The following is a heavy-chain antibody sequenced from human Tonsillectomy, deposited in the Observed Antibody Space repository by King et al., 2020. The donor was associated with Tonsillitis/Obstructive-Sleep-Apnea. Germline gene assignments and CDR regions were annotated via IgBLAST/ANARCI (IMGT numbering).Heavy chain of an antibody. CDR1: GGSVSSGAYY. J-gene: IGHJ6*02. CDR2: IYDSGNT. CDR3: ARDRDGMDV. Sequence: VQLQESGPGLVKPSQTLSLTCTVSGGSVSSGAYYWRWIRQHPGKGLEWIGNIYDSGNTYYNPSLKSRVIISVDTVKNQFSLKLSSVTAADTGVYYCARDRDGMDVWGQGTTVTVSS. V-gene: IGHV4-31*03.